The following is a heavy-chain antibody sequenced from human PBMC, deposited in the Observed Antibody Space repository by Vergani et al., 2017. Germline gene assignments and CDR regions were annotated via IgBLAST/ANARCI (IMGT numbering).Heavy chain of an antibody. CDR2: VIPIFGTA. V-gene: IGHV1-69*01. D-gene: IGHD6-6*01. J-gene: IGHJ4*02. CDR3: ARVRGGAALDVGYFDY. Sequence: QVQLVESGAEVQPPGSSVKVSCKASGGTFSSYAISWVRQAPGQGLEWMGGVIPIFGTANYAQKFQGRVTITADESTSKAYMELSSLRAEDTAVYYCARVRGGAALDVGYFDYWGQGTLVTVSS. CDR1: GGTFSSYA.